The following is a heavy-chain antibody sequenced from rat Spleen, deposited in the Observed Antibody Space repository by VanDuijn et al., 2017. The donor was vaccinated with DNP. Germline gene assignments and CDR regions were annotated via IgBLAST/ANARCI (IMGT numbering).Heavy chain of an antibody. Sequence: EVQLVESGGGFVQPGRSLKLSCAASGFTFSNYYMAWVRQAPTKGLELVAYISPGGGTIYYRDSVRGRFTISRDNAKSTLYLQMDSLRSEDTATYYCAGRPPPTRGPFDYWGQGVMVTVSS. CDR3: AGRPPPTRGPFDY. CDR2: ISPGGGTI. V-gene: IGHV5-27*01. CDR1: GFTFSNYY. J-gene: IGHJ2*01. D-gene: IGHD1-4*01.